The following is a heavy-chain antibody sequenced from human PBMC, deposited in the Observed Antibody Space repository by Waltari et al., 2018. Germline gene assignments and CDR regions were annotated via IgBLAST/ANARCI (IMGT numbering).Heavy chain of an antibody. CDR2: IHHSLST. CDR3: ARHDAFDI. Sequence: QVQLQESGPGLVKPSETLSLTCDVSGYSIPRGYYWGWIRQPPGKGLEWIGSIHHSLSTYYNPSLKTRVSISVDTSKNQVSLKMTSMSAADTAIYYCARHDAFDIWGQGTMVTVSS. CDR1: GYSIPRGYY. J-gene: IGHJ3*02. V-gene: IGHV4-38-2*01.